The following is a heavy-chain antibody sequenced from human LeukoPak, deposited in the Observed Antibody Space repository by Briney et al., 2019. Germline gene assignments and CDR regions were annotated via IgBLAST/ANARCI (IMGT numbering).Heavy chain of an antibody. J-gene: IGHJ3*02. CDR3: ARSFFTIFGVVGSSNGAFDI. CDR1: GGSISSYY. V-gene: IGHV4-59*01. CDR2: IYYSGST. Sequence: PSETLSPTCTVSGGSISSYYWSWIRQPPGKGLEWIGYIYYSGSTNYNPSLKSRVTISVDTSKNQFSLKLSSVTAADTAVYYCARSFFTIFGVVGSSNGAFDIWGQGTMVTVSS. D-gene: IGHD3-3*01.